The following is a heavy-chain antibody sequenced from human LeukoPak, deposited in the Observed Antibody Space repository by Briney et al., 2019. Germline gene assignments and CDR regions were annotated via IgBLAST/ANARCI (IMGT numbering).Heavy chain of an antibody. V-gene: IGHV4-4*07. CDR2: VDSSGNT. CDR3: ARQFLVGSTFHAFDL. J-gene: IGHJ3*01. D-gene: IGHD1-26*01. CDR1: GGSITSYY. Sequence: SETLSLTCTVSGGSITSYYWSWLRQSAGNRLEWIGHVDSSGNTNYNPSLESRVTMSVDTSKKQFSLKLTSVTAADMAVHFCARQFLVGSTFHAFDLWGQGTRVTVSS.